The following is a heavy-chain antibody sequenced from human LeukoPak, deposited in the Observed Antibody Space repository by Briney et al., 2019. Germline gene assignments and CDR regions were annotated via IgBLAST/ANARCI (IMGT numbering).Heavy chain of an antibody. J-gene: IGHJ4*02. CDR2: MYHSGST. CDR3: ARQAVLAAAGSVYFDY. V-gene: IGHV4-39*01. CDR1: GGSISSSSYY. D-gene: IGHD6-13*01. Sequence: SETLSLTCTVSGGSISSSSYYWGWIRQPPGKGLEWIGSMYHSGSTYYNPSPKSRVTISVDTSKNQFSLKLSSVTAADTAMYYCARQAVLAAAGSVYFDYWGQGTLVTVSS.